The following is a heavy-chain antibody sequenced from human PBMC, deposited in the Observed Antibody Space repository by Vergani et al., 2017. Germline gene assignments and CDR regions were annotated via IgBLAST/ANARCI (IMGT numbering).Heavy chain of an antibody. Sequence: QVQRVQSGAEVKKPGSSVKVSCKASGGTFSSYAISGVRQAPGQGLEWMGGIIPIFGTANYAQKFQGSVTITADESTSTAYMELSSLRSEDTAVYYCARDGRYSGSYHLGAFDIWGQGTMVTVSS. V-gene: IGHV1-69*12. CDR1: GGTFSSYA. CDR3: ARDGRYSGSYHLGAFDI. D-gene: IGHD1-26*01. J-gene: IGHJ3*02. CDR2: IIPIFGTA.